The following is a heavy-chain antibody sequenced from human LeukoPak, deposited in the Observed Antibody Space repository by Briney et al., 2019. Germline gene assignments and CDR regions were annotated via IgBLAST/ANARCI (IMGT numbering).Heavy chain of an antibody. CDR3: AREYDSSGYHYAIDY. D-gene: IGHD3-22*01. J-gene: IGHJ4*02. V-gene: IGHV4-61*02. CDR1: GGSISSGSYY. CDR2: IYTSGST. Sequence: TSETLSLTCTVSGGSISSGSYYWSWIRQPAGKGLEWIGRIYTSGSTNYNPSLKSRVTISVDTSKNQFSLKLSSVTAADTAVYYCAREYDSSGYHYAIDYWGQGTLVTVSS.